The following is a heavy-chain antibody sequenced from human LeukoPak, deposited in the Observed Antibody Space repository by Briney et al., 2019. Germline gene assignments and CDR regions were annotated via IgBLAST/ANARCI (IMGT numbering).Heavy chain of an antibody. D-gene: IGHD5-24*01. Sequence: SETLSLTCTVSGYSISSGYYWGWIRQPPGKGLEWIGSIYHSGSTYYNPSLKSRVTISVDTSKNQFSLKLSSVTAADTAVYYCXXGSERWLQYLFDYWGQGTLVTVSS. CDR3: XXGSERWLQYLFDY. V-gene: IGHV4-38-2*02. J-gene: IGHJ4*02. CDR1: GYSISSGYY. CDR2: IYHSGST.